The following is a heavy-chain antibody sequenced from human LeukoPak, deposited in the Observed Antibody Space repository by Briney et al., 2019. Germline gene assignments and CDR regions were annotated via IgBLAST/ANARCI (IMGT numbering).Heavy chain of an antibody. CDR1: GDSVSSNTAA. V-gene: IGHV6-1*01. CDR2: TYYRSNWYD. CDR3: AREVAGTWAFDI. Sequence: SQTLSLTCAISGDSVSSNTAAWNWIRQSPSRGLEWLGRTYYRSNWYDDYAPSVKSRITINPDTSKNQCSLRLNSVTPEDTALYYCAREVAGTWAFDIWGQGTMVTVPS. D-gene: IGHD6-19*01. J-gene: IGHJ3*02.